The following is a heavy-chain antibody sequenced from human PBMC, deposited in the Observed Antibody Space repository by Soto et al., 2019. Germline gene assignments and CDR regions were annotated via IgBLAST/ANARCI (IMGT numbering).Heavy chain of an antibody. D-gene: IGHD3-9*01. V-gene: IGHV3-23*01. J-gene: IGHJ4*02. CDR3: ATFLTGTGGGWGRAFEY. CDR2: ISSSGGTT. CDR1: GFTFNNYA. Sequence: PGGSLRLSCATSGFTFNNYAMSWVRQAPGEGLEWVSFISSSGGTTYYADSVKGRFTISRDNSRNTLFLQMNTLGAEDTAVYYFATFLTGTGGGWGRAFEYWGQGTRVTVSS.